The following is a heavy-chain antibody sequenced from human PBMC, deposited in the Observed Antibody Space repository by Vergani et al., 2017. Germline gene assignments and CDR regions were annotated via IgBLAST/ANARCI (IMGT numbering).Heavy chain of an antibody. D-gene: IGHD2-8*01. Sequence: EVQMVESGGGLVKPGGSLRLSCEASGFSFPGYAMSWVRQAPGKGLEWVGRIRNKANDYTTQYAASVKGRFTISRDDSKSYLYLQMNSLRAEDTAVYYCARGYCTNSICRGKVDSWGQGTLVTVSS. CDR2: IRNKANDYTT. J-gene: IGHJ4*02. V-gene: IGHV3-72*01. CDR1: GFSFPGYA. CDR3: ARGYCTNSICRGKVDS.